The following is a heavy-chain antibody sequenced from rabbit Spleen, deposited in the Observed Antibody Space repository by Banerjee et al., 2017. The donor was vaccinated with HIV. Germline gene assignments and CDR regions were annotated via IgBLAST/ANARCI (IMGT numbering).Heavy chain of an antibody. CDR2: INAATAKP. Sequence: QSLEESGGDLVKPGASLTLTCKASGFSFSDRDVMCWVRQAPGKGLEWIACINAATAKPVYATWAKGRFTISKSSSTTVTLQMTSLTVADTATYFCARNGGMLNYELWGPGTLVTVS. V-gene: IGHV1S40*01. CDR3: ARNGGMLNYEL. J-gene: IGHJ4*01. CDR1: GFSFSDRDV. D-gene: IGHD6-1*01.